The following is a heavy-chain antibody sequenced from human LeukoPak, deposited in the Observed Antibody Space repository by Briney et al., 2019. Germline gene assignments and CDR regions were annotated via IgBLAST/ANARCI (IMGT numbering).Heavy chain of an antibody. Sequence: SETLSLTCAVYGGSFSGYYWSWIRQPPGKGLEWMGEINHSGSTNYNPSLKSRVTISVDTSKNQFSLKLSSVTAADTAVYYCARRTRLVRERSFDYWGQGTLVTVSS. CDR2: INHSGST. J-gene: IGHJ4*02. CDR1: GGSFSGYY. CDR3: ARRTRLVRERSFDY. V-gene: IGHV4-34*01. D-gene: IGHD6-19*01.